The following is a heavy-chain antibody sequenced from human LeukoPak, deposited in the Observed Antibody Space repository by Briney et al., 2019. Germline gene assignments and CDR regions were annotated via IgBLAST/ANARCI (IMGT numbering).Heavy chain of an antibody. CDR3: ARATVTTFKYYYYYYMDV. D-gene: IGHD4-11*01. Sequence: SVKVSCKASGGTFSSYAISWVRQAPGQGLEWMGGIIPIFGTANYAQKFQGRVTITADESTSTAYMELSSLRPEDTAVYYCARATVTTFKYYYYYYMDVWGKGTTVTVSS. J-gene: IGHJ6*03. CDR2: IIPIFGTA. V-gene: IGHV1-69*13. CDR1: GGTFSSYA.